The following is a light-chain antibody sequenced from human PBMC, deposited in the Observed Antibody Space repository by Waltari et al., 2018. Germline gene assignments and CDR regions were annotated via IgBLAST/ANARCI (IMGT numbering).Light chain of an antibody. J-gene: IGLJ3*02. CDR3: CSYADNRV. Sequence: QSALTQPASVSGSPGQSITISCTASSSNLASYTLVSWYQQHAGKPPKLIIYEGATRPSGVSNRFSGSKSGNTASLTISGLQAEDEADYYCCSYADNRVFGGGTKLTVL. V-gene: IGLV2-23*01. CDR1: SSNLASYTL. CDR2: EGA.